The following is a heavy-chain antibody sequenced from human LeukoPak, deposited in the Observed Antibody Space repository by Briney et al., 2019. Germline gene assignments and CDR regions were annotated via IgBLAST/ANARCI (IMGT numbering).Heavy chain of an antibody. CDR3: ARVSWEGPSLGAFDI. CDR2: IFYSGST. Sequence: SETLSLTCTVSGGSISSYYWSWIRQPPGKGLEWIGQIFYSGSTNYNPSLKSRVTISVDTSKNQFSLKLSSVTAADTAVYYCARVSWEGPSLGAFDIWGQGTMVTVSS. CDR1: GGSISSYY. D-gene: IGHD6-13*01. J-gene: IGHJ3*02. V-gene: IGHV4-59*08.